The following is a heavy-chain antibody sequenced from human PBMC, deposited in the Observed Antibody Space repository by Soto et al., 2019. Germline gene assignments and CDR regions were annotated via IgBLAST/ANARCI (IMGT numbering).Heavy chain of an antibody. CDR1: GFTFSNYG. D-gene: IGHD1-26*01. V-gene: IGHV3-30*18. Sequence: ESGGGVVQPGTSLRLPCAASGFTFSNYGMHWVRQAPGKGLEWVAVISFDGSKKYYADSVKGRFTISRDNSKNTLYLQMNSLRAEDTGLYYCAKEGGSYSFNYWGQGTLVTVSS. CDR2: ISFDGSKK. J-gene: IGHJ4*02. CDR3: AKEGGSYSFNY.